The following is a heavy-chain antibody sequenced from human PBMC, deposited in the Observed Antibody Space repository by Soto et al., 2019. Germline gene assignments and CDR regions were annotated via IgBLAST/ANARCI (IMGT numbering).Heavy chain of an antibody. J-gene: IGHJ4*02. Sequence: DVQLAESGGGLVQPGGSLRLSCVASGFPYSVYSMDWVRQVPGKGLEWLAYVSPGGATVHYADSVNGRFFISRDTPRNSVFLQMNSLRHEDTAVYYCARGTYRSKTDFDYWGQGTLVTVSS. CDR1: GFPYSVYS. CDR2: VSPGGATV. D-gene: IGHD6-13*01. CDR3: ARGTYRSKTDFDY. V-gene: IGHV3-48*02.